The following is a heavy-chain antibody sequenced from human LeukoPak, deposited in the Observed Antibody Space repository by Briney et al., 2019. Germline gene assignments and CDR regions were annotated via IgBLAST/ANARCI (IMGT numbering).Heavy chain of an antibody. D-gene: IGHD3-22*01. CDR1: GFTVSSNY. J-gene: IGHJ5*02. V-gene: IGHV3-53*01. CDR2: IYSDDSI. Sequence: GGSLRLSCAASGFTVSSNYMNWVRQAPGKGLEWVSVIYSDDSIYYADSVKGRFTISRDNSKNTLYLQFNSLRAEDTAVYYCAKDRGNYYDSPRFDPWGQGTLVTVSS. CDR3: AKDRGNYYDSPRFDP.